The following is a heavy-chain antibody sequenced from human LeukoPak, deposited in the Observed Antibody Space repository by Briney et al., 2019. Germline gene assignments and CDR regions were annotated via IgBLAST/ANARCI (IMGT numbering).Heavy chain of an antibody. V-gene: IGHV3-23*01. CDR3: ARHTQGYYYYDSSGSDY. CDR2: ISGSGGST. D-gene: IGHD3-22*01. CDR1: GFTFDDYG. J-gene: IGHJ4*02. Sequence: PGGSLRLSCAASGFTFDDYGMSWVRQAPGKGLEWVSAISGSGGSTYYADSVKGRFTISRDNSKNTLYLQMNSLRAEDTAVYYCARHTQGYYYYDSSGSDYWGQGTLVTVSS.